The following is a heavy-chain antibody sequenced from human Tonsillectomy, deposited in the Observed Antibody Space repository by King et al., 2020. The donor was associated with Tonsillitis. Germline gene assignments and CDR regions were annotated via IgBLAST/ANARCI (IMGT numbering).Heavy chain of an antibody. V-gene: IGHV4-34*01. CDR1: GGSFSGYY. Sequence: HVQLQQWGAGLLKPSETLSLTCAVYGGSFSGYYWSWIRQPPGKGLEWIGEINHSGSTNYNPSLKSRVTISVDTSKNQFSLKLCSVTAADTAVYSCASLPNNYYYGSGNNNWFDPWGQGTLVTVSS. CDR2: INHSGST. D-gene: IGHD3-10*01. J-gene: IGHJ5*02. CDR3: ASLPNNYYYGSGNNNWFDP.